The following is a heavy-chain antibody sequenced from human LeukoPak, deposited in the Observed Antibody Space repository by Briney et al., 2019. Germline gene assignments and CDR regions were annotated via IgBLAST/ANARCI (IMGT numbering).Heavy chain of an antibody. J-gene: IGHJ4*02. CDR1: GFTVSSNY. D-gene: IGHD1-26*01. V-gene: IGHV3-66*01. CDR2: IYSGGST. Sequence: GGSLRLSCAASGFTVSSNYMSWVRQAPGKGLEWVSVIYSGGSTYYADSVKGRFTISRDNSKNMLYLQMNSLRAEDTAVYYCAKRYSGSSGLYNFDYWGQGTLVTVSS. CDR3: AKRYSGSSGLYNFDY.